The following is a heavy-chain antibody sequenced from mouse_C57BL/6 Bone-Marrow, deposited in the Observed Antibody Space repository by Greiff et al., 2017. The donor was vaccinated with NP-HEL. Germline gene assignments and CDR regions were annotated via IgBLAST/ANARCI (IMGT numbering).Heavy chain of an antibody. Sequence: QVQLQQSGAELVKPGASVKLSCKASGYTFTSYWMHWVKQRPGRGLEWIGRIDPNSGGTKYNEKFKSKATLTVDKPSSTAYMQLSSLTSEDSAVYYCARSGQLRLRGGYFDYWGQGTTLTVSS. CDR1: GYTFTSYW. V-gene: IGHV1-72*01. CDR3: ARSGQLRLRGGYFDY. J-gene: IGHJ2*01. D-gene: IGHD3-2*02. CDR2: IDPNSGGT.